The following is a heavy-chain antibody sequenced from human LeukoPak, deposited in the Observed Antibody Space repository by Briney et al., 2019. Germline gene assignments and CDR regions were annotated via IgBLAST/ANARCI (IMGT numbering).Heavy chain of an antibody. D-gene: IGHD5-12*01. CDR3: ARAPGGYDLYRAAEFDY. CDR2: INWNGGST. CDR1: GFTFDDYG. V-gene: IGHV3-20*04. J-gene: IGHJ4*02. Sequence: GGSLRLSCAASGFTFDDYGMSWVRQAPGKGLEWVSGINWNGGSTGYADSVKGRFTISRDNAKNSLYLQMNSLRAEDTALYYCARAPGGYDLYRAAEFDYWGQGTLVTVSS.